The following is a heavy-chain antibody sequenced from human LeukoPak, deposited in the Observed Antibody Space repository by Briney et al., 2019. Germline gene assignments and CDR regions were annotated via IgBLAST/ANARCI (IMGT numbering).Heavy chain of an antibody. Sequence: SETLSLTCTVTGVSISSYYWSWIRQPQAKGLEWIGYIYYSGSTNYNPSLKSRVTISVDTSKNQFSLKLSSVTAADTAVYYCAKNTWELLQWGQGTLVTVSS. CDR1: GVSISSYY. CDR2: IYYSGST. V-gene: IGHV4-59*01. D-gene: IGHD1-26*01. J-gene: IGHJ4*02. CDR3: AKNTWELLQ.